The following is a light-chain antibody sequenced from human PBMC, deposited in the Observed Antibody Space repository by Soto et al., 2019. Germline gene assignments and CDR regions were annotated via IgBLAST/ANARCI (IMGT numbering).Light chain of an antibody. Sequence: DIQLTQAASTLSESVGDGVNITCRSSQSIGTWLTWYQQKPGKAPKLLIFEASTLQSGVPSRFSGSGSGTEFTLTISSLQPDDFATYYCQQSYSTPRVTLGQGTKVDIK. J-gene: IGKJ1*01. CDR2: EAS. CDR1: QSIGTW. V-gene: IGKV1-5*03. CDR3: QQSYSTPRVT.